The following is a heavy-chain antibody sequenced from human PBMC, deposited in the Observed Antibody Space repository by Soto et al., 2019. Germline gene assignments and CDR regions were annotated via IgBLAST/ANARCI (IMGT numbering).Heavy chain of an antibody. CDR3: ARDRCYDGTCYSASDS. Sequence: HPGGSLRLSCAASGFSFSTYNMDWVRQAPGKGPEWIAYISTTSFTIYYADSVKGRFTISRDNDRNSLYLEMNSLRDEDTAVYYCARDRCYDGTCYSASDSWGQGPLVTVSS. J-gene: IGHJ5*01. V-gene: IGHV3-48*02. CDR2: ISTTSFTI. CDR1: GFSFSTYN. D-gene: IGHD2-15*01.